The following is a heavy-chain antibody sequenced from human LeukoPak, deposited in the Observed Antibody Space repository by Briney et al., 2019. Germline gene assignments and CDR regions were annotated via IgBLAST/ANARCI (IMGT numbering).Heavy chain of an antibody. CDR3: ARAFRLNYFDP. J-gene: IGHJ5*02. Sequence: GGSLRLSCAASGFTFRSYWMSWVRQAPGKGLEWEANIIQDGSEKYYVDSVKGRFTISRDNAKKSLYLQMNSLRADDTAVYYCARAFRLNYFDPWGQGTLVTVSS. CDR2: IIQDGSEK. CDR1: GFTFRSYW. V-gene: IGHV3-7*05. D-gene: IGHD1-7*01.